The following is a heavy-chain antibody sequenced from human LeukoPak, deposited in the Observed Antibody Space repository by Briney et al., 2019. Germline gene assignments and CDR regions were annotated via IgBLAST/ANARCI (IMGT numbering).Heavy chain of an antibody. Sequence: PSETLSLTCTVSGGSISSGDYYWSWIRQPPGKGLEWIGYIYYSGSTNYNPSLKSRVTISVDTSKNQFSLKLSSVTAADTAVYYCARGVKRQWLAEFDYWGQGTLVTVSS. CDR2: IYYSGST. CDR3: ARGVKRQWLAEFDY. J-gene: IGHJ4*02. V-gene: IGHV4-30-4*01. CDR1: GGSISSGDYY. D-gene: IGHD6-19*01.